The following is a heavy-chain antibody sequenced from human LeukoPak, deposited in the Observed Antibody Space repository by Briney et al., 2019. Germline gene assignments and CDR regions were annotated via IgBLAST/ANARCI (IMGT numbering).Heavy chain of an antibody. Sequence: PSQTLSLTCTVSGGSISSGDYYWSWIRQPPGKGLEWLGYIYYSGSTYYNPSLKSRVTISVDTSKIQFSLKLSSVTAADTAVYYCARAPVVVTGLWFDPWGQGTLVTVSS. J-gene: IGHJ5*02. CDR2: IYYSGST. CDR3: ARAPVVVTGLWFDP. D-gene: IGHD2-21*02. V-gene: IGHV4-30-4*01. CDR1: GGSISSGDYY.